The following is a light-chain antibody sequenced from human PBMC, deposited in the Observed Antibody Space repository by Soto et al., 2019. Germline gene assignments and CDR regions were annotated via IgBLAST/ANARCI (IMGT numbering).Light chain of an antibody. Sequence: QSVLTQPPSVSGAPGQRVTISCTGSSSNIGAGYDVHWYQQLPGTAPKLLIYGNSNRPSGVPDRFSGSQSGTSASLAITGLQADDEADYYCQSYDSSLSGYVFGTGTKLTVL. CDR2: GNS. CDR1: SSNIGAGYD. V-gene: IGLV1-40*01. J-gene: IGLJ1*01. CDR3: QSYDSSLSGYV.